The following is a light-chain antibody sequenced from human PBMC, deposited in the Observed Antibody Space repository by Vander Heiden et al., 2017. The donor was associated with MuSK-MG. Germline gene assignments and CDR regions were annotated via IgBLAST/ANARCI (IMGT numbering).Light chain of an antibody. V-gene: IGKV2-28*01. CDR1: QSLLDSNGYNY. CDR3: MQAPQRWT. CDR2: LGS. J-gene: IGKJ1*01. Sequence: DIVMTQSPLSLPVTPGEPASISCRSSQSLLDSNGYNYLDWYLQKPGQSPQLLIYLGSNRASGVPDRFSGSGSGTDFTLKISRVEAEDVGVYYCMQAPQRWTFGQGTKVEIK.